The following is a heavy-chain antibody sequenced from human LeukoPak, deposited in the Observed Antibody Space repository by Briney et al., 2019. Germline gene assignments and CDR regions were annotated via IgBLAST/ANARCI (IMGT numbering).Heavy chain of an antibody. V-gene: IGHV3-7*01. Sequence: GGSLRLSCATSGFTFSDYLMTWVRQAPGKGLEWVANIKEDGSEKYYVDSVKGRFTISRDNARKSLYLQMNSLRVDDTAMYYCARDGSSWPSEYWGQGILVTVSS. D-gene: IGHD6-6*01. CDR1: GFTFSDYL. CDR2: IKEDGSEK. CDR3: ARDGSSWPSEY. J-gene: IGHJ4*02.